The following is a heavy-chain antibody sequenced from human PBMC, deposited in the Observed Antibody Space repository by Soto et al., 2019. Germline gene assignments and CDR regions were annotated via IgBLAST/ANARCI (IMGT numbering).Heavy chain of an antibody. J-gene: IGHJ4*02. V-gene: IGHV4-59*08. CDR1: GFTFSSY. CDR2: IYYSGST. D-gene: IGHD3-10*01. Sequence: PGGSLRLSCAASGFTFSSYWSWIRQPPGKGLEWIGYIYYSGSTNYNPSLKSRVTISVDTSKNQFSLKLSSVTAADTAVYYCARHDYYGSGNDDYWGQGTLVTVSS. CDR3: ARHDYYGSGNDDY.